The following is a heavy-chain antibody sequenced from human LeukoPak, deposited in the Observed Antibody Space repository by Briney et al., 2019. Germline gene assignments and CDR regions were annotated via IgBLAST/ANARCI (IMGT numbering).Heavy chain of an antibody. D-gene: IGHD3-10*01. V-gene: IGHV1-2*06. CDR1: GFTFTGYS. J-gene: IGHJ4*02. CDR2: INPNSGGT. Sequence: ASVKVSCKASGFTFTGYSMHWVRQAPGQGLEWMGRINPNSGGTNYAQKFQGRVTMTRDTSISTAYMELSRLRSDDTAVYYCARDLSGSGHFDYWGQGTLVTVSS. CDR3: ARDLSGSGHFDY.